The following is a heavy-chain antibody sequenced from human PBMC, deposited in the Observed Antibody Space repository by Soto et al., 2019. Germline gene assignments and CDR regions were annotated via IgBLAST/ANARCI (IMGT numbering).Heavy chain of an antibody. CDR2: IYWTDDK. J-gene: IGHJ5*02. CDR1: GFSLRARGVG. V-gene: IGHV2-5*01. Sequence: SGPTLVNPPQTLALTCIFSGFSLRARGVGVGWIRQPPGKALEWLGFIYWTDDKRYGTXLKIRLTITKDKSKNPVVLTITNMDPVYTATYYCAQSGSSGWCGWFDPSTQGTLVTVSS. CDR3: AQSGSSGWCGWFDP. D-gene: IGHD6-19*01.